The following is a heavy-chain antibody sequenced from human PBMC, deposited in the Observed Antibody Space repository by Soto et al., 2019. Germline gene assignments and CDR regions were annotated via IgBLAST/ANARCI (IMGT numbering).Heavy chain of an antibody. V-gene: IGHV3-48*03. CDR2: IDTSGDTI. J-gene: IGHJ4*02. CDR1: GFTFNNYE. D-gene: IGHD3-9*01. CDR3: ASARYYDILTGYLLGPYFDY. Sequence: GGSLRLSCAASGFTFNNYEMNWVRQAPGRWLEWISYIDTSGDTIRYADSVKGRFTISRDNSKNSLYLQMNSLRAEDTAVYYCASARYYDILTGYLLGPYFDYWGLGXLVTVSS.